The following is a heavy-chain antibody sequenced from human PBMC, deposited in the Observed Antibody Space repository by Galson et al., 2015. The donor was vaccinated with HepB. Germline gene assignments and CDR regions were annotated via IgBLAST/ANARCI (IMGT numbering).Heavy chain of an antibody. Sequence: CAISGDSVSSNSPTWNWIRQSPSRGLEWLGRTYYRSNWYNDYAVSVKSRITINPDTSKNQFSLQLNSVTPEDTAVYYCARAVGILYFDSWSQGTLVTVSS. D-gene: IGHD5-18*01. CDR1: GDSVSSNSPT. V-gene: IGHV6-1*01. J-gene: IGHJ4*02. CDR3: ARAVGILYFDS. CDR2: TYYRSNWYN.